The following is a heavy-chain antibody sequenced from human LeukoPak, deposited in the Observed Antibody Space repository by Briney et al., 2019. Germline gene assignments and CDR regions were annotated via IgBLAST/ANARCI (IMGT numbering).Heavy chain of an antibody. CDR3: ASGVYYDSSGYYGDAFDI. D-gene: IGHD3-22*01. J-gene: IGHJ3*02. Sequence: ASVKVSCKASGYTFTGYYMDWVRQAPGQGLEWMGWINPNSGGTNYAQKFQGRVTMTRDTSISTAYMELSRLRSDDTAVYYCASGVYYDSSGYYGDAFDIWGQGTMVTVSS. CDR2: INPNSGGT. V-gene: IGHV1-2*02. CDR1: GYTFTGYY.